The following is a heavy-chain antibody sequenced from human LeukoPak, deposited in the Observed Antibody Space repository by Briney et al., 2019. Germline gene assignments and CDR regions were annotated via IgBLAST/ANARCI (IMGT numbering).Heavy chain of an antibody. V-gene: IGHV1-3*01. CDR3: ARDLRDSSGYYYDAFDI. CDR2: INAGHGNT. J-gene: IGHJ3*02. CDR1: GYTFTSYA. D-gene: IGHD3-22*01. Sequence: ASVKVSCKASGYTFTSYAIQWVRQAPGQRLEWMGWINAGHGNTKYSQNFQGRVTITRDTSASTAYMELSSLRSEDTAVYYCARDLRDSSGYYYDAFDIWGQGTMVTVSS.